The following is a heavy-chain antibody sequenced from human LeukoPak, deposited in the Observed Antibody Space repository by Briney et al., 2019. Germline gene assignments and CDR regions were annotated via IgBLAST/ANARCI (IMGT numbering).Heavy chain of an antibody. J-gene: IGHJ4*02. D-gene: IGHD6-19*01. CDR1: GGSFSGYY. CDR3: ARVLLVAGIRYFDY. CDR2: INHSGST. V-gene: IGHV4-34*01. Sequence: SETLSLTCAVYGGSFSGYYWSWIRQPPGKGLEWIGEINHSGSTNYNPSLRSRVTISVDTSKNQFSLKLSSVTAADTAVYYCARVLLVAGIRYFDYWGQGTLVTVSS.